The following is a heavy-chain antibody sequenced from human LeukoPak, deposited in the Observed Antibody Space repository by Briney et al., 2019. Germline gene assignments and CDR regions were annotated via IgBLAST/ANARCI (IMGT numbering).Heavy chain of an antibody. CDR3: AGAPAMVIAGYFDY. Sequence: GRSLRLSCAASGFTFSSYGMHWVRQAPGKALEWVAVIWYDGSNKYYADSVKGRFTISRDNSKNTLYLQMNSLRAEDTAVYYCAGAPAMVIAGYFDYWGQGTLVTVSS. D-gene: IGHD5-18*01. CDR2: IWYDGSNK. J-gene: IGHJ4*02. CDR1: GFTFSSYG. V-gene: IGHV3-33*01.